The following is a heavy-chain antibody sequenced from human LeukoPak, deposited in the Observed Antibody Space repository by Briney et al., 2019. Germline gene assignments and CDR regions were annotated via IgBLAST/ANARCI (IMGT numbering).Heavy chain of an antibody. J-gene: IGHJ4*02. V-gene: IGHV3-30*03. CDR2: ISYDGSNK. D-gene: IGHD5-18*01. CDR1: GFTFSSYG. Sequence: GGSLRLSCAASGFTFSSYGMHWVRQAPGKGLEWVALISYDGSNKYYADSVKGRFTVSRDNSKNTLYLQMNSLRVEDTAVYYCARGEPNYSYFKWGQGTLVSVSS. CDR3: ARGEPNYSYFK.